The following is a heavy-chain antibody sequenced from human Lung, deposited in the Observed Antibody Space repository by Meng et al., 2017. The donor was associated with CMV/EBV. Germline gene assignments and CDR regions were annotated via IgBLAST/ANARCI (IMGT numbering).Heavy chain of an antibody. CDR1: GFTFSSYA. V-gene: IGHV3-30-3*01. Sequence: SCAAAGFTFSSYAMHWVRQAPGKGLEWVAVISFDGNNKYNADSVKGRFTISRDNSKNTLYLQMNSLRDEDTAVYYCARGGGSNSILNYYFYAMDVWGQETTVTVSS. CDR2: ISFDGNNK. D-gene: IGHD2-21*01. J-gene: IGHJ6*02. CDR3: ARGGGSNSILNYYFYAMDV.